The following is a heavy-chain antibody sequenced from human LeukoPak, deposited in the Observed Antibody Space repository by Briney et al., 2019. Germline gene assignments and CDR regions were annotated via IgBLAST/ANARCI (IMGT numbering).Heavy chain of an antibody. Sequence: ALVKVSCKVSGYTLTELSMHWVRQAPGKGLEWMGGFDPEDGETIYAQKFQGRVTMTEDTSTDTAYMELSSLRSEDTAVYYCATLLGIAAAGKGGEGYYFDYWGQGTLVTVSS. J-gene: IGHJ4*02. CDR3: ATLLGIAAAGKGGEGYYFDY. D-gene: IGHD6-13*01. CDR1: GYTLTELS. CDR2: FDPEDGET. V-gene: IGHV1-24*01.